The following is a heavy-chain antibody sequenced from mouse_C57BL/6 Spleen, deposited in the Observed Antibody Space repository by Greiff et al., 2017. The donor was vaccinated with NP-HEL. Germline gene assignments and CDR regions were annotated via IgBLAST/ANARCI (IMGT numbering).Heavy chain of an antibody. J-gene: IGHJ3*01. CDR3: ARQVYYGNPSDY. CDR1: GYAFSSSW. CDR2: IYPGDGDT. Sequence: QVQLQQSGPELVKPGASVKISCKASGYAFSSSWMNWVKQRPGKGLEWIGRIYPGDGDTNYNGKFQGKATLTADKSSSTAYMQLSSLASEDSAVYLCARQVYYGNPSDYWGSGTPVTVSA. D-gene: IGHD2-1*01. V-gene: IGHV1-82*01.